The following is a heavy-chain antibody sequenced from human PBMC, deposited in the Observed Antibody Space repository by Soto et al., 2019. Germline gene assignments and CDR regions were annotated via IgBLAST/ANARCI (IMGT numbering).Heavy chain of an antibody. CDR3: ARIAAAHSTDY. D-gene: IGHD6-13*01. CDR1: GGSISSGGYY. CDR2: IYYSGST. J-gene: IGHJ4*02. V-gene: IGHV4-31*03. Sequence: QVQLQESGPGLVKPSQTLSLTCTVSGGSISSGGYYWSWIRQHPGKGLEWIGSIYYSGSTYYNPSLNSRVTISVDTSKNQFSLKLSSVTAADTAVYYCARIAAAHSTDYWGQGTLVTVSS.